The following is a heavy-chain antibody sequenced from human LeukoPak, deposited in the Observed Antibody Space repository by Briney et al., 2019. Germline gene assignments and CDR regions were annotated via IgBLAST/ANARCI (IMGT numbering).Heavy chain of an antibody. CDR2: ISSSSSYI. Sequence: GGSLRLSCAASGFTFSSYSMNWVRQAPGNGLEWVSSISSSSSYIYYADSVKGRFTISRDNAKNSLYLQMNSLRAEDTAVYYCARSPIFGVVIVTSVGNYYMDVWGKGTTVTVSS. V-gene: IGHV3-21*01. CDR1: GFTFSSYS. D-gene: IGHD3-3*01. CDR3: ARSPIFGVVIVTSVGNYYMDV. J-gene: IGHJ6*03.